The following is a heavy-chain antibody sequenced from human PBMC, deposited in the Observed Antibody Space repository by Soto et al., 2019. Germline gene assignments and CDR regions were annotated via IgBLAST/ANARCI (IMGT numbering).Heavy chain of an antibody. CDR2: IKSKTDGGTT. D-gene: IGHD3-3*01. CDR3: TTDVLRFLEWLVDY. V-gene: IGHV3-15*01. Sequence: GGSLRLSCAASGFTFSNAWMSWVRQAPGKGLEWVGRIKSKTDGGTTDYAAPVKGRFTISRDDSKNTLYLQMNSLKTEDTAVYYCTTDVLRFLEWLVDYWGQGTLVTVSS. CDR1: GFTFSNAW. J-gene: IGHJ4*02.